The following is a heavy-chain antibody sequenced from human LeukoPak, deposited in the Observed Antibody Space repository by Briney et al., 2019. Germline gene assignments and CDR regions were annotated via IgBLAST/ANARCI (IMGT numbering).Heavy chain of an antibody. CDR3: ARAPLGKIDY. V-gene: IGHV4-34*01. CDR2: INHSGST. Sequence: SETLSLTCAVYGGSFSGYYWSWIRQPPGKGLEWIGEINHSGSTNYNPSLKSRVTISVDTSKNQFSLKLSSVTAADTAVYYCARAPLGKIDYGGRGTLVTVSS. J-gene: IGHJ4*02. D-gene: IGHD3-16*01. CDR1: GGSFSGYY.